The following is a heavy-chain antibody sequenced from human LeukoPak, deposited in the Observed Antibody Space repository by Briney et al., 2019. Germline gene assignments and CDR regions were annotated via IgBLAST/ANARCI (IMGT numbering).Heavy chain of an antibody. V-gene: IGHV3-74*01. CDR2: ISGDGTAR. CDR1: GFTSSSYW. D-gene: IGHD3-10*01. J-gene: IGHJ5*02. Sequence: HSGGSLRLSCAASGFTSSSYWMHWVRQVPGKGLVWVSRISGDGTARNYADSVKGRFTISRDDAKNTVDLQMNSLRGEDTAVYYCVRGRGSYGWFDPWGQGTLVTVSS. CDR3: VRGRGSYGWFDP.